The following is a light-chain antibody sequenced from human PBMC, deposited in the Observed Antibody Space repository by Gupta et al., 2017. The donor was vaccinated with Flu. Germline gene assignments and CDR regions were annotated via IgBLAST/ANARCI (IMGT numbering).Light chain of an antibody. CDR2: EVN. V-gene: IGLV2-8*01. Sequence: QSALTQPPSASGSPGQSVTISCTGTSSDVGGYNYVSWYQQHPGKAPKLIIYEVNKRPSGVPDRFSGSKSGNTASLTVSGLLAEDEDDYYCCSYGGSKFFGGGTKLTVL. CDR1: SSDVGGYNY. J-gene: IGLJ2*01. CDR3: CSYGGSKF.